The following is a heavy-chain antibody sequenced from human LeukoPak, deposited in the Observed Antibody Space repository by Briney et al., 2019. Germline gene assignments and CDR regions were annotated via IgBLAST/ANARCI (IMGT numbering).Heavy chain of an antibody. V-gene: IGHV3-21*01. Sequence: GGSLSLSCAASGFTFSSYSMNWARQAPGKGLEWVSSISSSSSYIYYADSVKGRFTISRDNAKNSLYLQMNSLRAEDTAVYYCARDVYYDSSGYYLNYYYMDVWGKGTTVTVSS. J-gene: IGHJ6*03. D-gene: IGHD3-22*01. CDR3: ARDVYYDSSGYYLNYYYMDV. CDR1: GFTFSSYS. CDR2: ISSSSSYI.